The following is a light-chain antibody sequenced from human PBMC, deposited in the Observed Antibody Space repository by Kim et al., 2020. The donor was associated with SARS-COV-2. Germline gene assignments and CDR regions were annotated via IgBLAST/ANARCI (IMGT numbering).Light chain of an antibody. V-gene: IGKV4-1*01. CDR1: QSVLYSSDNKNY. CDR2: WAS. Sequence: ERATINCKSSQSVLYSSDNKNYLAWYQQKVGHPPKLLIYWASTRESGVPDRFSGSGSGTDFTLTISNLQAEDVAIYYCHQYYDTYTFGPGTKLEI. CDR3: HQYYDTYT. J-gene: IGKJ2*01.